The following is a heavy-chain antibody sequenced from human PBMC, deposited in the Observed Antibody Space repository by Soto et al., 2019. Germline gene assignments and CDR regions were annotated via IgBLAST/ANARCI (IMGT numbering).Heavy chain of an antibody. D-gene: IGHD3-10*01. Sequence: SVKVSFKTSGDNFKKKVFTWVRQAPGQGLEWMGGTIPALGKTHYIEKFQGRVTITVDDATRTVYMEVRDLTSEDTAIYYCARGPFRPSAMDVWGQGTKVTVSS. CDR2: TIPALGKT. V-gene: IGHV1-69*10. CDR1: GDNFKKKV. J-gene: IGHJ6*02. CDR3: ARGPFRPSAMDV.